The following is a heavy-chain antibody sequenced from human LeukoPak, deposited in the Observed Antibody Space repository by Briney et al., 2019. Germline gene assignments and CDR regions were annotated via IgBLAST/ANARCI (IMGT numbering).Heavy chain of an antibody. CDR1: GGSFSGYY. Sequence: PSETLSLTCAVYGGSFSGYYWNWIRQPPGKGLEWIGEINQSGSTNYNLSLKSRVTISVDTSKNHFSLKLNSVTAADTAVYYCAKARHYGDYVSSFDYWGQGTLLTVSS. CDR2: INQSGST. V-gene: IGHV4-34*01. J-gene: IGHJ4*02. D-gene: IGHD4-17*01. CDR3: AKARHYGDYVSSFDY.